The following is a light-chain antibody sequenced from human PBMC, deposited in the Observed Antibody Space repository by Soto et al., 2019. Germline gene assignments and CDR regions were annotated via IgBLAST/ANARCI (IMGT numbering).Light chain of an antibody. CDR1: GSDVGGYNH. Sequence: QSALTQPASVSGSPGQSITISCTGTGSDVGGYNHVSWYQQHPGKAPKLMIYDVRSRPSGVSNRFSGSKSGNTASLTISGLQADDEADYYCSSYTGSTTYVFGTGTKLTVL. CDR3: SSYTGSTTYV. CDR2: DVR. V-gene: IGLV2-14*01. J-gene: IGLJ1*01.